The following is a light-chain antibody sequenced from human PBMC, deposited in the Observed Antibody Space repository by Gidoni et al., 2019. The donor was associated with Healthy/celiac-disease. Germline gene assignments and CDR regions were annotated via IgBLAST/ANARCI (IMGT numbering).Light chain of an antibody. CDR2: GAS. CDR3: QQYNNWSPLT. CDR1: QSVSSN. J-gene: IGKJ4*01. V-gene: IGKV3-15*01. Sequence: EIVTTQSPATRSVSPGERATLSCRASQSVSSNLAWSQQKPGQAPRLLIYGASTRATGIPARFSGSGAGTEFSLTISSLQSEDFAVYYCQQYNNWSPLTFGGGTKVEIK.